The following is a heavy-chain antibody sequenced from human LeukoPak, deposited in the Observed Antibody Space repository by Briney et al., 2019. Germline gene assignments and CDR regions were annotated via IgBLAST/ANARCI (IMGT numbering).Heavy chain of an antibody. CDR2: IYPGDSDT. Sequence: GEPLKISCKGSGYSFTSYWIGWVRQMPGKGLEWMGIIYPGDSDTRYSPSFQGQVTISADKSISTAYLQWSSLKASDTAMYYCARSATNWAYYFDYWGQGTLVTVSS. CDR3: ARSATNWAYYFDY. CDR1: GYSFTSYW. J-gene: IGHJ4*02. V-gene: IGHV5-51*01. D-gene: IGHD7-27*01.